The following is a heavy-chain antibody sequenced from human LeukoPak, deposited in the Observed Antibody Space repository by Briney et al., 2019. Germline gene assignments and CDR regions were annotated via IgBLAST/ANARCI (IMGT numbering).Heavy chain of an antibody. CDR2: INHSGST. J-gene: IGHJ5*02. Sequence: RTSETLSLTCAVYGGSFSGYYWSWIRQPPGKGLEWIGEINHSGSTNYNPSLKSRVTISVDTSKNQFSLRLSSVTAADTAVYYCARLSCSDAVCPTLPYNHFDPWGQGTLVIVST. CDR3: ARLSCSDAVCPTLPYNHFDP. CDR1: GGSFSGYY. D-gene: IGHD2-15*01. V-gene: IGHV4-34*01.